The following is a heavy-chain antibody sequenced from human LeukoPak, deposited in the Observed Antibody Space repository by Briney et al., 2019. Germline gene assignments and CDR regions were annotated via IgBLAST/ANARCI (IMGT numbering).Heavy chain of an antibody. D-gene: IGHD3-16*01. V-gene: IGHV3-23*01. Sequence: GGSLRLSCAASGFTFSNYGMSWVRQAPGKGLQWVSGISGSGGERYYTESVKGRFTISRDNSKNTLYLQMNSLRAEDTAVYYCAKDFIPNGGAAYPLGFQHWGQGTLVTVSS. CDR2: ISGSGGER. J-gene: IGHJ1*01. CDR1: GFTFSNYG. CDR3: AKDFIPNGGAAYPLGFQH.